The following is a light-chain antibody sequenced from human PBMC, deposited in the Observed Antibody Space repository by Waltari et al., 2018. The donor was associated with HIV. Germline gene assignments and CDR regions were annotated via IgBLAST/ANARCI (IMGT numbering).Light chain of an antibody. CDR3: LQTLQLPRT. Sequence: DIVMTQSPVSLPVTPGEPASISCRSSQSLLHSNGKNYLDWYLQKPGQSPQLLIFLGSYRASGVPDRFSGSGSGTDVTLKISKVDAEDVGVYYCLQTLQLPRTFGPWTKVDIK. J-gene: IGKJ3*01. CDR1: QSLLHSNGKNY. V-gene: IGKV2-28*01. CDR2: LGS.